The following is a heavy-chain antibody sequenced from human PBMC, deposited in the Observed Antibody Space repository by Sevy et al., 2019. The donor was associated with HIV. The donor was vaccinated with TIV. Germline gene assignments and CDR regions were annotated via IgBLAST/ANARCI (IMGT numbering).Heavy chain of an antibody. CDR3: ARHLKGGPYSSSSTPLGFDY. V-gene: IGHV4-39*01. D-gene: IGHD6-6*01. CDR2: IYYSGST. Sequence: SETLSLTCTVSGGSISSSSYYWGWIRQPPGKGLEWIGSIYYSGSTYYNPSLKSRVTISVDTSKNQFSLKLSSVTAADTAVYYCARHLKGGPYSSSSTPLGFDYWGQGTLVTVSS. J-gene: IGHJ4*02. CDR1: GGSISSSSYY.